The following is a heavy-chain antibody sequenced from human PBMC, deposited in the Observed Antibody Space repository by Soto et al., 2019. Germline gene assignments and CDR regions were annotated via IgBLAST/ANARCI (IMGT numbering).Heavy chain of an antibody. J-gene: IGHJ4*02. CDR3: ATELRETGGHCSDC. CDR2: MSDDGSKK. V-gene: IGHV3-30*03. D-gene: IGHD3-16*01. CDR1: GFSFSKYG. Sequence: QVQLVESGGGVVQPGRSLRLSCAASGFSFSKYGMHWVRQAPGKGLEWVAEMSDDGSKKYYGDSVKGRFTISRDNSKNTLYLLMHSLRPEETAMYFCATELRETGGHCSDCWGQGTGVTVSS.